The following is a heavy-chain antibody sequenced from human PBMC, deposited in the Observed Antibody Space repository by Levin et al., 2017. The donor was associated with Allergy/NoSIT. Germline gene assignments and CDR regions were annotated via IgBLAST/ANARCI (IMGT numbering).Heavy chain of an antibody. CDR3: ASLPLPTIGYFDY. Sequence: GGSLRLSCAASGFTFSSYAMHWVRQAPGKGLEWVAVISYDGSNKYYADSVKGRFTISRDNSKNTLYLQMNSLRAEDTAVYYCASLPLPTIGYFDYWGQGTLVTVSS. D-gene: IGHD1-14*01. CDR1: GFTFSSYA. CDR2: ISYDGSNK. V-gene: IGHV3-30*04. J-gene: IGHJ4*02.